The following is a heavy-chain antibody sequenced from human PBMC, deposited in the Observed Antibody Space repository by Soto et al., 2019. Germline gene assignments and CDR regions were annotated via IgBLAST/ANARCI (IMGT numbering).Heavy chain of an antibody. J-gene: IGHJ4*02. Sequence: PGGSLRLSCAASGFTFSSCAMHWVRQAPGKGLEWVAVISYDGSNKYYADSVKGRITVSRDNSKNTLYLQVNSLRAEDTAVYYCARPSYYYDRSGPPAYWAQGTLVTVSS. CDR1: GFTFSSCA. CDR3: ARPSYYYDRSGPPAY. V-gene: IGHV3-30-3*01. CDR2: ISYDGSNK. D-gene: IGHD3-22*01.